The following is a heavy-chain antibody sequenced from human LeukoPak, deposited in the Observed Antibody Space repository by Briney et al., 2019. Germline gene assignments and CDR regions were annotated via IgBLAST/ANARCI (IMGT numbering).Heavy chain of an antibody. Sequence: GGSLRLSCAASGFTFSSYGMHWVRQAPGKGLEWVANIKQDGSEKYYVDSVKGRFTISRDNAKNSLYLQMNSLRAEDTAVYYCASYNYYDSSGLVDYWGQGTLVTVSS. CDR1: GFTFSSYG. D-gene: IGHD3-22*01. V-gene: IGHV3-7*05. CDR2: IKQDGSEK. J-gene: IGHJ4*02. CDR3: ASYNYYDSSGLVDY.